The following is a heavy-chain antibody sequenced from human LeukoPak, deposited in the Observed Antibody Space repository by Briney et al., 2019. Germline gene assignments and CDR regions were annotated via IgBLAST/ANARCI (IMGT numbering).Heavy chain of an antibody. CDR1: GYIFTYYF. J-gene: IGHJ4*02. CDR3: ARADQQDFDL. Sequence: ASVKVSCKASGYIFTYYFMHWVRQTPGQGLEWMGIISPKGDFIQYAQKVQARVTMARDTSTSTVFMELRSLMSDDTGVYYCARADQQDFDLWGQGTLVTVSS. CDR2: ISPKGDFI. V-gene: IGHV1-46*01.